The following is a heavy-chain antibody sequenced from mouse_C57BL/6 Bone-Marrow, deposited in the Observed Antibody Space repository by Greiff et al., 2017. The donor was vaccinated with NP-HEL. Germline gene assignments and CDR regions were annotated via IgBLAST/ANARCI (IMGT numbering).Heavy chain of an antibody. CDR2: ISSGGSYT. CDR1: GFTFSSYG. Sequence: EVKLMESGGDLVKPGGSLKLSCAASGFTFSSYGMSWVRQTPDKRLEWVATISSGGSYTYYPDSVKGRFTISRDNAKNTLYLQMSSLKSEDTAMYYCARQLGRDDFDYWGQGTTLTVSS. V-gene: IGHV5-6*01. D-gene: IGHD4-1*01. CDR3: ARQLGRDDFDY. J-gene: IGHJ2*01.